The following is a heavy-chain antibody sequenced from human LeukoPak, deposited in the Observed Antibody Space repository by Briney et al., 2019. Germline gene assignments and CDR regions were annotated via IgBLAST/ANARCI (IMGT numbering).Heavy chain of an antibody. D-gene: IGHD6-13*01. CDR2: INPNSGGT. CDR1: GYTFSDYY. J-gene: IGHJ4*02. Sequence: ASVKVSCKASGYTFSDYYMNWVRQAPGQGLEWMGWINPNSGGTDYAQKFQGRVTMTRDTSISTAYMELSRLTSDDTAVHYCATDSIAAAAHWGQGTLVTVSS. V-gene: IGHV1-2*02. CDR3: ATDSIAAAAH.